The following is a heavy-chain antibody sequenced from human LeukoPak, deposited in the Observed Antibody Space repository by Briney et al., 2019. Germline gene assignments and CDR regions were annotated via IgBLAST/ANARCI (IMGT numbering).Heavy chain of an antibody. Sequence: GGSLRLSCAASGFVFRDYYMSWIRQTPGRGLEWISYISGSGGDIYYVDSVKGRFTISRDNSKNSLYLQMNSLRAEDTALYYCARAWGSADYWGQGTLVTVSS. CDR3: ARAWGSADY. J-gene: IGHJ4*02. CDR2: ISGSGGDI. CDR1: GFVFRDYY. D-gene: IGHD7-27*01. V-gene: IGHV3-11*01.